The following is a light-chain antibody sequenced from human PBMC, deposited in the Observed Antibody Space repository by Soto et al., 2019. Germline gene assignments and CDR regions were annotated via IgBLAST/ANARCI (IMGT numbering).Light chain of an antibody. CDR2: AVS. J-gene: IGLJ1*01. Sequence: QSALTQPASVSGSPGQSIAISCAGTSSDVGGYNYVSWYQQHPGKAPKVLFYAVSNRPSGVSNRFSGSKSDNTASLTISGLQAEDEAYYFCCSYTNNNTLVFGTGTKLTVL. V-gene: IGLV2-14*01. CDR3: CSYTNNNTLV. CDR1: SSDVGGYNY.